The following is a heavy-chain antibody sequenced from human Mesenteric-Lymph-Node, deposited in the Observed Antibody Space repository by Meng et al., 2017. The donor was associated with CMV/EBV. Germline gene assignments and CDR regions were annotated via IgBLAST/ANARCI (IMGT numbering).Heavy chain of an antibody. CDR2: INPNNGGT. D-gene: IGHD4-11*01. V-gene: IGHV1-2*02. CDR3: ARVVYSNYYFDY. Sequence: ASVKVSCKASGYRFTDYFIHWVRQAPGQGLEWMGWINPNNGGTNYAQKYQGRVTMTRDTSSSTAYMELSRLRSDDTAVYYCARVVYSNYYFDYWGQGTLVTVSS. CDR1: GYRFTDYF. J-gene: IGHJ4*02.